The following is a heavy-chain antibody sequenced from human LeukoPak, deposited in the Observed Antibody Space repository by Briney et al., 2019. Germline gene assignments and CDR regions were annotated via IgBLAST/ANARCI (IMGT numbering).Heavy chain of an antibody. CDR2: MNPNSGNT. CDR1: GYTFTSYD. Sequence: GASVKVSCKASGYTFTSYDINWVRQATGQGLEWMGWMNPNSGNTGYAQKFQGRVTMTRNTSISTAYMELSSLRSEDTAVYYCARGRYSSSPRRYYMHVWGKGTTVTVSS. V-gene: IGHV1-8*01. CDR3: ARGRYSSSPRRYYMHV. D-gene: IGHD6-6*01. J-gene: IGHJ6*03.